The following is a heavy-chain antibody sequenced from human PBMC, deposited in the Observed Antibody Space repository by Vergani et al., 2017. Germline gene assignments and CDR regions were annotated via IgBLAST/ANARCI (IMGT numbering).Heavy chain of an antibody. CDR2: IYSSGST. V-gene: IGHV4-31*03. CDR1: GGSISSGGYY. Sequence: QVQLQESGPGLVKPSQTLSLTCTVSGGSISSGGYYWSWIRQHPGKGLEWIGYIYSSGSTYYNPSLKSRVTISGDTSKNQFSLKLSSVTAADTAVYYCARVRDGYNYGYYYYYYYMDVWGKGTTVTVSS. J-gene: IGHJ6*03. CDR3: ARVRDGYNYGYYYYYYYMDV. D-gene: IGHD5-24*01.